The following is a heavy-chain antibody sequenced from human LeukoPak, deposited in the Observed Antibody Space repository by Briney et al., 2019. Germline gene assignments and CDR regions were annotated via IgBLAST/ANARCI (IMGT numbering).Heavy chain of an antibody. CDR2: ISSSGDTM. V-gene: IGHV3-11*01. CDR1: GFTFSDFQ. CDR3: ARLKRRPAYFDY. Sequence: GGSLRLSCAASGFTFSDFQMSWIRQAPGKGLECISYISSSGDTMYYADSVKGRFTISRDNAKNSLYLQLNSLRAEDTAAYYCARLKRRPAYFDYWGQGTLVTVSS. J-gene: IGHJ4*02.